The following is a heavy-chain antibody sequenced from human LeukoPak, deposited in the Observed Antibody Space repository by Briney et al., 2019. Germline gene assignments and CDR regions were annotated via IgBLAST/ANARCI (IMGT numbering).Heavy chain of an antibody. V-gene: IGHV1-18*01. J-gene: IGHJ4*02. CDR3: ARVQYYDSSGYYSY. CDR1: GYTFTSYG. Sequence: ASVKVSCKASGYTFTSYGISCVRQAPGQGLEWMGWISAYNGNTNYAQKLQGRVTMTTDTSTSTAYMELRSLRSDDTAVYYCARVQYYDSSGYYSYWGQGTLVTVSS. D-gene: IGHD3-22*01. CDR2: ISAYNGNT.